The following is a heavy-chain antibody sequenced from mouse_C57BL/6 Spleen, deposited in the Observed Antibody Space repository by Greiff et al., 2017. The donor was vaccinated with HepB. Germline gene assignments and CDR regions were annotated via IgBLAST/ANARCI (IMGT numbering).Heavy chain of an antibody. CDR3: ARRDYGRTWFAY. J-gene: IGHJ3*01. D-gene: IGHD1-1*01. CDR1: GYAFSSYW. Sequence: QVQLKQSGAELVKPGASVKISCKASGYAFSSYWMNWVKQRPGKGLEWIGQIYPGDGDTNYNGKFKGKATLTADKSSSTAYMQLSSLTSEDSAVYFCARRDYGRTWFAYWGQGTLVTVSA. CDR2: IYPGDGDT. V-gene: IGHV1-80*01.